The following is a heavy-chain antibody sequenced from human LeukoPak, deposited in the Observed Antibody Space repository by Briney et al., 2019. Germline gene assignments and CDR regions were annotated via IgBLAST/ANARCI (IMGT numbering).Heavy chain of an antibody. Sequence: PGGSLRLSCAASGFTFSTYAMSWVRQAPGKGLEYVSAINPYGDDTYYANSFKGRFTISRDNSKNTLYLQMGSLRPDDMAVYYCASRTSGWCYDYWGQGTLVTVSS. CDR2: INPYGDDT. D-gene: IGHD6-19*01. CDR3: ASRTSGWCYDY. V-gene: IGHV3-64*01. J-gene: IGHJ4*02. CDR1: GFTFSTYA.